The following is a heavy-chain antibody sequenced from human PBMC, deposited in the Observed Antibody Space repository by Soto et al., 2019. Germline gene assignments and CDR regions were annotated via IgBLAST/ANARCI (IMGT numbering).Heavy chain of an antibody. CDR2: IYSGGST. Sequence: GSLRLSCAASGFTVSSNYMSWVRQAPGKGLEWVSVIYSGGSTYYADSVKGRFTISRDNSKNTLYLQMNSLRAEDTAVYYCARDHGYYDSSGYSLYYYGMDVWGQGTTVTVSS. V-gene: IGHV3-53*01. CDR1: GFTVSSNY. D-gene: IGHD3-22*01. CDR3: ARDHGYYDSSGYSLYYYGMDV. J-gene: IGHJ6*02.